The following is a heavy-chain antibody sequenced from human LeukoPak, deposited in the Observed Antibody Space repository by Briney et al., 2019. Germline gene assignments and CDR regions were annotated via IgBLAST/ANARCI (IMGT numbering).Heavy chain of an antibody. CDR1: GGSISSYY. D-gene: IGHD3-3*01. J-gene: IGHJ6*03. V-gene: IGHV4-59*01. Sequence: SETLSLTCTVSGGSISSYYWSWIRQPPGKGLEWIGYIYYSGSTNYNPSLKSRVTISVDTSKNQFSLKLSSVTAADTAVYYCARAPSITIFGVAYYYMDVWGKGTTVTVSS. CDR2: IYYSGST. CDR3: ARAPSITIFGVAYYYMDV.